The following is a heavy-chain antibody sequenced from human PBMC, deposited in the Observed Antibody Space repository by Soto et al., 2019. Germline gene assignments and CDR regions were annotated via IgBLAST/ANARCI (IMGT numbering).Heavy chain of an antibody. CDR2: ISYSGNM. J-gene: IGHJ6*02. V-gene: IGHV4-31*03. CDR1: GASINSGGYY. Sequence: KTSETLSLTCTVSGASINSGGYYWTWIRQRPGKGLEWIGSISYSGNMYYSPSLKNRVTISVDTSKNQFSLKLTSVTAADTAVFFCARERVVVVPAAIGSYYNGMDVWGQGTTVTVSS. D-gene: IGHD2-2*01. CDR3: ARERVVVVPAAIGSYYNGMDV.